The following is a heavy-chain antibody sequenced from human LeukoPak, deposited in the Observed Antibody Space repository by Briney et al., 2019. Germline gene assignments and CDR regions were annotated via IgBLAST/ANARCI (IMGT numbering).Heavy chain of an antibody. V-gene: IGHV1-18*01. J-gene: IGHJ5*02. Sequence: ASVKVSCKASGYTFTSYGISWVRQAPGQGLEWMGWISAYNGNTNYAQKLQGRVTMTTDTSTSTAYMELRSLRSDDTAVYYCAREDSGDWYPNWFDPWGQGTLVTVSS. CDR2: ISAYNGNT. CDR1: GYTFTSYG. CDR3: AREDSGDWYPNWFDP. D-gene: IGHD6-19*01.